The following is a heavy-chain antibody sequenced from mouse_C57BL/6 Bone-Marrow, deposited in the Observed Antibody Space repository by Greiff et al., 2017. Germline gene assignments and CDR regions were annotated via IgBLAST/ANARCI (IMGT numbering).Heavy chain of an antibody. J-gene: IGHJ2*01. CDR1: GYTFTSYW. D-gene: IGHD1-1*01. Sequence: QVQLQQPGAELVMPGASVKLSCKASGYTFTSYWMHWVKQRPGQGLEWIGEIDPSDGDTNYNQKFKGKSTLTVDKSSSTAYLQLSSLTSEDSAVYYGARSVSSVPSFDFGDRGTALTVSS. V-gene: IGHV1-69*01. CDR2: IDPSDGDT. CDR3: ARSVSSVPSFDF.